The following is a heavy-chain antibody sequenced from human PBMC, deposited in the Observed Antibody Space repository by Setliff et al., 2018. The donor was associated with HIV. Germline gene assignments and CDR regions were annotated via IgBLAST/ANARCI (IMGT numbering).Heavy chain of an antibody. J-gene: IGHJ6*03. CDR1: GGSISSRDYY. V-gene: IGHV4-39*01. CDR2: MSYSGSA. CDR3: ARQRDFDWLLQNYYYIDF. D-gene: IGHD3-9*01. Sequence: SETLSLTCTVSGGSISSRDYYWGWIRQPPGKGLEWIGSMSYSGSAYYNPYLKSRVTISVDTSKSQFSLRLSSVTAADTAVYYCARQRDFDWLLQNYYYIDFWGKGATVTVSS.